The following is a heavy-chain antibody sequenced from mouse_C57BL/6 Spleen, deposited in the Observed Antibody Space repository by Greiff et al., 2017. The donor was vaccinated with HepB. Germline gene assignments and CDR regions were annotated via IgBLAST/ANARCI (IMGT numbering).Heavy chain of an antibody. D-gene: IGHD2-4*01. J-gene: IGHJ4*01. CDR3: ARYGDYDIPYAMGY. CDR1: GFTFTDYY. Sequence: EVQLVESGGGLVQPGGSLSLSCAASGFTFTDYYMSWVRQPPGKALEWLGFIRNKANGYTTEYSASVKGRFTISRDNSQSILYLQMNALRAEDSATYYCARYGDYDIPYAMGYWGQGTTVTVSS. V-gene: IGHV7-3*01. CDR2: IRNKANGYTT.